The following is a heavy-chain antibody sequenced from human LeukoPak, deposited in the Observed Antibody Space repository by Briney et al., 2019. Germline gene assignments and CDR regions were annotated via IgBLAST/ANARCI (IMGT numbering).Heavy chain of an antibody. CDR2: ISSSGSTI. CDR1: GFTFSSYE. CDR3: AKTSQYSSGWFDY. Sequence: GGSLRLSCAASGFTFSSYEMNWVRQAPGKGLEWVSYISSSGSTIYYADSVKGRFTISRDNAKNSLYLQMNSLRPEDTAVYYCAKTSQYSSGWFDYWGQGTLVTVSS. V-gene: IGHV3-48*03. J-gene: IGHJ4*02. D-gene: IGHD6-19*01.